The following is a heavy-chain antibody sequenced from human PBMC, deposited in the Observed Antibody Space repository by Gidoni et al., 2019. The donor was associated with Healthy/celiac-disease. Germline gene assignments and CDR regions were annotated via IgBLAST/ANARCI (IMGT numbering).Heavy chain of an antibody. J-gene: IGHJ4*02. Sequence: QVQLVESGGGVVQPGRSLSLSCSASGFPFSSYAMHWVRQAPGKGLEWVAVISYDGSNKYYADSVKGRFTISRDNSKNTLYLQMNSLRAEDTAVYYCARAFTQIAVAGAFDYWGQGTLVTVSS. CDR1: GFPFSSYA. D-gene: IGHD6-19*01. CDR3: ARAFTQIAVAGAFDY. CDR2: ISYDGSNK. V-gene: IGHV3-30-3*01.